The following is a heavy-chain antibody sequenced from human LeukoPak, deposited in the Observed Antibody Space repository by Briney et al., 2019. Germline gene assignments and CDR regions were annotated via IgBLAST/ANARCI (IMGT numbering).Heavy chain of an antibody. V-gene: IGHV3-20*04. CDR2: INWNGGST. CDR3: ARDLVRGSMGD. J-gene: IGHJ4*02. D-gene: IGHD3-10*02. CDR1: GFTFDDYG. Sequence: GGSLRLSCAASGFTFDDYGMSWVRQAPGKGLEWVSGINWNGGSTAYADSVKGRFTISRDNAKNSLYLQMNSLRAEDTAVYYCARDLVRGSMGDWGQGTLVTVSS.